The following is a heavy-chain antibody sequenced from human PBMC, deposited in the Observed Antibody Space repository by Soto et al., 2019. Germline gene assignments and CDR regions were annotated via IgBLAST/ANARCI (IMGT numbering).Heavy chain of an antibody. D-gene: IGHD2-15*01. CDR1: GGTFSTYT. CDR2: IIPIFGTP. CDR3: ARGLECRGYCLDNPTWFAP. Sequence: SVKVSCKASGGTFSTYTFSWVRQAPGQGLEWMGRIIPIFGTPYYAQKFQGRVTITADKSTSTVYMELSSLRSDDTAVYFCARGLECRGYCLDNPTWFAPWGQGTLVTVSS. V-gene: IGHV1-69*06. J-gene: IGHJ5*02.